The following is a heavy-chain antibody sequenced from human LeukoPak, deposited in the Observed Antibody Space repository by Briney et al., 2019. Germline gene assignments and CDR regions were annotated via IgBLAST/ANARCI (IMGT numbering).Heavy chain of an antibody. CDR3: ARDRPIDFWSGYYTGGAGVFDY. J-gene: IGHJ4*02. CDR1: GFTFSDYY. CDR2: ISSSGSTI. D-gene: IGHD3-3*01. V-gene: IGHV3-11*04. Sequence: KPGGSLRLSCAASGFTFSDYYMSWIRQAPGKGLEWVSYISSSGSTIYYADSVKGRFTISRDNAKNSLYLQMNSLRAEDTAVYYCARDRPIDFWSGYYTGGAGVFDYWGQGTLVTVSS.